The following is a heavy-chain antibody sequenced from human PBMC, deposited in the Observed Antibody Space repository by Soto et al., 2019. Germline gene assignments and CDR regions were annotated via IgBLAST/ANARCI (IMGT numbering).Heavy chain of an antibody. Sequence: PGGSLRLSCAASGFTFSSYAMSWVRQAPGKGLEWVSAISGSGGSTYYADSVKGRFTISRDNSKNTLYLQMNSLRAEDTAVYYCAKDPFWKQLVGYYYYGMDVWGQGTTVTVSS. CDR2: ISGSGGST. CDR1: GFTFSSYA. CDR3: AKDPFWKQLVGYYYYGMDV. D-gene: IGHD6-13*01. V-gene: IGHV3-23*01. J-gene: IGHJ6*02.